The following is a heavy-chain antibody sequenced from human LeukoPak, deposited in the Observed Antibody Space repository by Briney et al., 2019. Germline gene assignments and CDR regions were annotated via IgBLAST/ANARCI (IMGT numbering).Heavy chain of an antibody. CDR1: GFTFSSYA. J-gene: IGHJ4*02. CDR2: ISGSGGST. Sequence: GGSLRLSCAAFGFTFSSYAMSWVRQAPGKGLEWVSAISGSGGSTYYADSVKGRFTISRDNSKNTLYLQMNSLRAEDTAVYYCAKAHRPLGEFDYWGQGTLVTVSS. V-gene: IGHV3-23*01. CDR3: AKAHRPLGEFDY. D-gene: IGHD3-10*01.